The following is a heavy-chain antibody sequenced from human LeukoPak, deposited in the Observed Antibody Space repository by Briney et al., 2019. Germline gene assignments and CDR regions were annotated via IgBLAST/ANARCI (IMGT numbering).Heavy chain of an antibody. Sequence: GGSLRLSCAASGFTFSSYAMSWVHQAPGKGLEWVSAISGSGGSTYYADSVKGRFTISRDNSKNTLYLQMNSLRAEDTAVYYCAKDHRALRYFDWLLRVGYFDYWGQGTLVTVSS. CDR3: AKDHRALRYFDWLLRVGYFDY. D-gene: IGHD3-9*01. CDR2: ISGSGGST. CDR1: GFTFSSYA. J-gene: IGHJ4*02. V-gene: IGHV3-23*01.